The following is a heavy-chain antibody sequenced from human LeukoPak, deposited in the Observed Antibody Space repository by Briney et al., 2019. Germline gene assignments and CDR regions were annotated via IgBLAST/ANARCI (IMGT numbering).Heavy chain of an antibody. J-gene: IGHJ3*02. Sequence: PSETLSLTCAVYGGSFSGYYWSWIRQPTGKGLEWIGEINHSGSTNYNPSLKSRVTISVDTSKNQFSLKLSSVTAADTAVYYCARGVTMVRSPFDIWGQGTMVTVSS. CDR3: ARGVTMVRSPFDI. V-gene: IGHV4-34*01. CDR1: GGSFSGYY. CDR2: INHSGST. D-gene: IGHD3-10*01.